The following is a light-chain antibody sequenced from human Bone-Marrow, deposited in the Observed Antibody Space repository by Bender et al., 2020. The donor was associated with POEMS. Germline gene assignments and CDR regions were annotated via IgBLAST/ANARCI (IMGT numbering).Light chain of an antibody. Sequence: QSELTQPPSVSGAPGQRVTIACTGSSSNIGAGYHVNWYQLLPGTAPKILIFGNTNRPSGVPDRFSGSKSGNTASLTVSGLQAEDEADYYCYSYAGSSTLGVFGGGTKLTVL. V-gene: IGLV1-40*01. CDR1: SSNIGAGYH. CDR3: YSYAGSSTLGV. CDR2: GNT. J-gene: IGLJ3*02.